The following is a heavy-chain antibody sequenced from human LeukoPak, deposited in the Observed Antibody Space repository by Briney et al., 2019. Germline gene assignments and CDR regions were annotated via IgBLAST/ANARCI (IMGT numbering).Heavy chain of an antibody. D-gene: IGHD1-26*01. Sequence: GGSLRLSCAASGFILTTYWMHWVREAPGKGLVWVARINSDGSSTYYADSVKGRFTISRDNSKNTLYLQMNSLRAEDTAVYYCTRDLVEATSDFWGQGTLVTVSS. CDR1: GFILTTYW. V-gene: IGHV3-74*01. CDR3: TRDLVEATSDF. CDR2: INSDGSST. J-gene: IGHJ4*02.